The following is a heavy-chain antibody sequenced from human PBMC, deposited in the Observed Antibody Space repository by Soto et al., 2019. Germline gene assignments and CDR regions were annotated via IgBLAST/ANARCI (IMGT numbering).Heavy chain of an antibody. CDR3: ARDLGNWNIIHYYYYMDV. V-gene: IGHV3-7*01. CDR1: GFTFSSYW. Sequence: GGSLRLSCAASGFTFSSYWMSWVRQAPGKGLEWVANIKQDGSEKYYVDSVKGRFTISRDNAKNSLYLQMNSLRAEDTAVYYCARDLGNWNIIHYYYYMDVWGKGTTVTVSS. CDR2: IKQDGSEK. J-gene: IGHJ6*03. D-gene: IGHD1-1*01.